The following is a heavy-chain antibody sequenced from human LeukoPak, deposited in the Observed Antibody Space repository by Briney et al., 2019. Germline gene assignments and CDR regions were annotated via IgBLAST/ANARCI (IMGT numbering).Heavy chain of an antibody. D-gene: IGHD6-19*01. CDR2: MKGDGSEK. J-gene: IGHJ5*02. CDR1: GFTFSSYG. CDR3: ARQVQYRSGYFPPDP. Sequence: PGGSLRLSCAASGFTFSSYGMHWVRQAPGKGLEWVANMKGDGSEKHYVDSMKGRFTISRDNAKNSLYLQMNSLTAEDTAVYYCARQVQYRSGYFPPDPWGQGTLVTVSS. V-gene: IGHV3-7*01.